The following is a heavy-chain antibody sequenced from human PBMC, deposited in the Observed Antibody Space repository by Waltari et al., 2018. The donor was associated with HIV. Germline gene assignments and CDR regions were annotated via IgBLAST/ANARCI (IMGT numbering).Heavy chain of an antibody. Sequence: VETGGSVVQPGTSLRLSCAASGFIFSSYGMPWVRQAPGGGAEWVACCWYDGSNRYYADSVRGRFSISRDNAKNTLYLHMDNLKTEDTAMYFCAKDGSPYSGYDHPSLDHWGQGTLVIVSS. V-gene: IGHV3-33*03. CDR2: CWYDGSNR. CDR3: AKDGSPYSGYDHPSLDH. D-gene: IGHD5-12*01. CDR1: GFIFSSYG. J-gene: IGHJ4*02.